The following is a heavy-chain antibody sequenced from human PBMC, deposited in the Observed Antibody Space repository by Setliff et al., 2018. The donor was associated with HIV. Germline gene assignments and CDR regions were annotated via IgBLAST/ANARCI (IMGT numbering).Heavy chain of an antibody. J-gene: IGHJ4*01. CDR2: IYTDGST. D-gene: IGHD5-12*01. CDR3: ARDARWLQFPYFDY. Sequence: PSETLSLTCTVSGGSITSGNYFWTWIRQPAGKGLEWIGHIYTDGSTNYNPSLRSRVTISVDSSKNQFSLKLSSVTAADTAVYYCARDARWLQFPYFDYWGQGTLVTVSS. V-gene: IGHV4-61*09. CDR1: GGSITSGNYF.